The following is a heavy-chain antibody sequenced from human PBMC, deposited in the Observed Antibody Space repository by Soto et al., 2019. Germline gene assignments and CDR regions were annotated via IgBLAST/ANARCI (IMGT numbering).Heavy chain of an antibody. CDR1: GGSISSYY. J-gene: IGHJ4*02. Sequence: ASEILSLTCAVSGGSISSYYWRWIRQPPGKGLEWIGYIYYSGSTNYNPSLKSRVTISVDTSKNQFSLKLTSVTAADTAVYYCARSRYTSGWWTPPFDYWGQGTLVPVSS. V-gene: IGHV4-59*01. D-gene: IGHD6-19*01. CDR2: IYYSGST. CDR3: ARSRYTSGWWTPPFDY.